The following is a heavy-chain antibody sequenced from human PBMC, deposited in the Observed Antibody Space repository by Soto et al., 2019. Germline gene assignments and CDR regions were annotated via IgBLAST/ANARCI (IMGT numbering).Heavy chain of an antibody. V-gene: IGHV4-59*01. CDR3: ARVAGYSSSWYGPLPNFDP. J-gene: IGHJ5*02. CDR1: GGSISSYY. D-gene: IGHD6-13*01. Sequence: PSETLSLTCTVSGGSISSYYWSWIRQPPGKGLEWIGYIYYSGSTNYNPSLKSRVTISVDTSKNQFSLKLSSVTAADTAVYYCARVAGYSSSWYGPLPNFDPWGQGTLVTVSS. CDR2: IYYSGST.